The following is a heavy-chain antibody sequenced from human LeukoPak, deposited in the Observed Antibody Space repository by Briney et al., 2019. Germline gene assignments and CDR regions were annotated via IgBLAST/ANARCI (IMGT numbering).Heavy chain of an antibody. CDR1: GFTFSTYT. V-gene: IGHV3-30*14. J-gene: IGHJ4*02. CDR3: ARSLPATREPQAIDY. CDR2: ISHDGNTK. Sequence: GGSLRLSCTASGFTFSTYTMHWVRQAPGKGLEWVTVISHDGNTKHYADSVKGRFTISRDNSKNSLYLQMNSLRAEDPAFYSCARSLPATREPQAIDYWGQGTLVTVSS. D-gene: IGHD2-2*01.